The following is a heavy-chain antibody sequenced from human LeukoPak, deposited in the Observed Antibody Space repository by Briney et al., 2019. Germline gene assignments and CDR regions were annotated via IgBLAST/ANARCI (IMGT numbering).Heavy chain of an antibody. J-gene: IGHJ4*02. CDR2: IDTDGKNT. V-gene: IGHV3-74*03. D-gene: IGHD1-1*01. CDR1: GFTFSSYW. CDR3: TRGGTTFDY. Sequence: GESLKISCAASGFTFSSYWMHWVRQAPGKGLVWVSRIDTDGKNTAYAGSVKGRFTISRDNAKNTLFLQMNSLRVEDTAIYYCTRGGTTFDYWGQGTLVSVSS.